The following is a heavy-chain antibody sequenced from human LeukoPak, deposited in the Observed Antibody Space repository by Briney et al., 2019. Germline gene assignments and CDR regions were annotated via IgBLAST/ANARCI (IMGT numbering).Heavy chain of an antibody. CDR1: GFTFSSYW. D-gene: IGHD3-10*01. Sequence: GGSLRLSCAASGFTFSSYWMSWVRQAPGKGLEWVANIKQDGSEKYYVDSVKGRFTISRDNAKNSLYLQMNSLRAEDTAVYYCAREELLWFGDPNWFGPWGQGTLVTVSS. CDR3: AREELLWFGDPNWFGP. J-gene: IGHJ5*02. V-gene: IGHV3-7*03. CDR2: IKQDGSEK.